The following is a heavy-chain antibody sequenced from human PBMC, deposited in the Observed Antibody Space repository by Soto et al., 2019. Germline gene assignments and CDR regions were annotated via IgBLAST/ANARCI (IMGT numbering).Heavy chain of an antibody. CDR3: SILDDPVTRGNCPVS. Sequence: GDLRLSCAASGFTFSKYAMNWGRHAPGKEIEWVSAISGSGGSTYYADSVQGRFTISRDNSRNTLFLQMNSLRVEDTAVYYCSILDDPVTRGNCPVSWRDGPLVT. J-gene: IGHJ5*01. CDR1: GFTFSKYA. V-gene: IGHV3-23*01. D-gene: IGHD1-7*01. CDR2: ISGSGGST.